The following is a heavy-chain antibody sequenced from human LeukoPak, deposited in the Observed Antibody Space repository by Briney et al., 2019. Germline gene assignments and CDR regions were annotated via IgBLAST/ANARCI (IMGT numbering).Heavy chain of an antibody. CDR2: IRYDGSNK. J-gene: IGHJ4*02. CDR3: AKDWATYYDDSSSYLGY. D-gene: IGHD3-22*01. Sequence: GGSLRLSCAASGFTFSSYGMHWVRQAPGKGLEWLAFIRYDGSNKYYAASVKGRFTISRDNSKNTLYLQMNSLRAEDTAVYYCAKDWATYYDDSSSYLGYWGKGTLVTVS. CDR1: GFTFSSYG. V-gene: IGHV3-30*02.